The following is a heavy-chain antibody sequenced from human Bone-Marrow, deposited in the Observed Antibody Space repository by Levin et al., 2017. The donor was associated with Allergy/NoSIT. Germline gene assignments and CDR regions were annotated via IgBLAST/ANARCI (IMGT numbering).Heavy chain of an antibody. CDR3: ARVGVDFGGYHYGVDV. D-gene: IGHD3-3*01. J-gene: IGHJ6*02. CDR2: FIYSGTT. Sequence: KTSETLSLNCNVSGGSITSSSYYWAWIRQPPGKGLEWIGYFIYSGTTYYNPSLKSRVTVSVDTSKSQFSLRLQSVTAADTAVYFCARVGVDFGGYHYGVDVWGQGTTVTVSS. V-gene: IGHV4-39*07. CDR1: GGSITSSSYY.